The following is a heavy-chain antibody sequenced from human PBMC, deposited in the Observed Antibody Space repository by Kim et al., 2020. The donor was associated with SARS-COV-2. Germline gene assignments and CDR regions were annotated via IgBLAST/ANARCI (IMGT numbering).Heavy chain of an antibody. Sequence: GGSLRLSCAASGFTFDDYAMHWVRQAPGKGLEWVSGISWNSGSMGYADSVKGRFTISRDNAKNSLYLQMNSLRAEDTALYYCAKDFTAVAGTGSFDYWG. J-gene: IGHJ4*01. CDR3: AKDFTAVAGTGSFDY. V-gene: IGHV3-9*01. CDR1: GFTFDDYA. CDR2: ISWNSGSM. D-gene: IGHD6-19*01.